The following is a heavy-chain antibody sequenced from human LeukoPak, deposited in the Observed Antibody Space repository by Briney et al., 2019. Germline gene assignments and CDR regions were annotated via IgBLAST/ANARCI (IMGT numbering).Heavy chain of an antibody. V-gene: IGHV1-46*01. CDR1: GYTFTSYY. Sequence: ASVKVSCKASGYTFTSYYMHWVRQAPGQGLEWMGIINPSGGSTSYAQKFQGRVTMTRDTSTSTVYMELSSLRSEDTAVYYCARAKTTVVTRGWFDPWGQGTLVTVSS. D-gene: IGHD4-23*01. J-gene: IGHJ5*02. CDR3: ARAKTTVVTRGWFDP. CDR2: INPSGGST.